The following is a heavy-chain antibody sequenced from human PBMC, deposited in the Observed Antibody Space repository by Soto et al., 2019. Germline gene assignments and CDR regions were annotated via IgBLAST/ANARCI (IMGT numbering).Heavy chain of an antibody. CDR2: ISLYSDGT. J-gene: IGHJ5*02. CDR3: ARVVPGAEAWFGP. CDR1: GYTFSNYG. D-gene: IGHD2-2*01. V-gene: IGHV1-18*01. Sequence: VSCKTSGYTFSNYGITWVRQAPGQPLEWLGWISLYSDGTNYAQKFQGRVSMTTDTSTTTAYMELRSLRSGDTAVYYCARVVPGAEAWFGPWGQGTLVTVSS.